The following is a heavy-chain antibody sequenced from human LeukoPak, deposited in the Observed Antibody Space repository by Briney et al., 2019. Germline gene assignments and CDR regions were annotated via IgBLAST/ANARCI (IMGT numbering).Heavy chain of an antibody. Sequence: SETLSLTCTVSGVSIRTYHWTWIRQPPGKGLEWIGYIYYSGSTNYNPSLKSRVTISVDTSKNQFSLKLSSVTAADTAVYYCARRGLAAAGMRALDIWGQGTMVTVSS. CDR3: ARRGLAAAGMRALDI. CDR1: GVSIRTYH. J-gene: IGHJ3*02. CDR2: IYYSGST. D-gene: IGHD6-13*01. V-gene: IGHV4-59*08.